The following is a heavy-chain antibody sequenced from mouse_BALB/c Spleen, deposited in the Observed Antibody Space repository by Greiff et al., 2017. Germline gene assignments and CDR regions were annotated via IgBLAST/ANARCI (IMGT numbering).Heavy chain of an antibody. CDR2: IYPSDSYT. CDR3: TRSEDFDY. CDR1: GYTFTSYW. J-gene: IGHJ2*01. V-gene: IGHV1-69*02. Sequence: QVQLQQPGAELVRPGASVKLSCKASGYTFTSYWINWVKQRPGQGLEWIGNIYPSDSYTNYNQKFKDKATLTVDKSSSTAYMQLSSPTSEDSAVYYCTRSEDFDYWGQGTTLTVSS.